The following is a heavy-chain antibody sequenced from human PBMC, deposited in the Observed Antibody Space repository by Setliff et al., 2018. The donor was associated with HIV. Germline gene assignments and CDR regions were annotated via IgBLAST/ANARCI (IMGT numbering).Heavy chain of an antibody. CDR2: IYPDDSDT. Sequence: GESLKISCKGSGYSFTTYWITWVRQMPGKGLEWMAMIYPDDSDTRYSPSFQGQVTISADKSISTAYLQWSSLKASDTAMYYCVRYIGAAAGYIDHWGQGTLVTVSS. CDR3: VRYIGAAAGYIDH. J-gene: IGHJ4*02. CDR1: GYSFTTYW. V-gene: IGHV5-51*01. D-gene: IGHD6-25*01.